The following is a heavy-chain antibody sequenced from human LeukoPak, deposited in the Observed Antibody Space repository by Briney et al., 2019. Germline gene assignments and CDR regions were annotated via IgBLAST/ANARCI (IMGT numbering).Heavy chain of an antibody. CDR3: ARIDAYGDYVGPFDY. V-gene: IGHV3-30*19. D-gene: IGHD4-17*01. CDR2: ISYDGSNK. Sequence: PGGSLRLSCAASGFILNDYGMHWVRQAPGKGLEWVAVISYDGSNKYYADSVKGRFTISRDNSKNTLYLQMNSLRAEDTAVYYCARIDAYGDYVGPFDYWGQGTLVTVSS. J-gene: IGHJ4*02. CDR1: GFILNDYG.